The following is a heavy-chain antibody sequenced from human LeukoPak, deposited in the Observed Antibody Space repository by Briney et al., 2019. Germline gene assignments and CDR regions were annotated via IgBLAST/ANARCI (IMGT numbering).Heavy chain of an antibody. Sequence: GGSLRLSCAVSGITLSNYGMSWVRQAPGKGLEWVAGISGSGGGTNYADSVKGRFTISRDNPKSTPFLQMNSLRAEDTAVYFCAKRGVVIRVILVGFHKEAYYFDSWGQGALVTVSS. CDR1: GITLSNYG. CDR3: AKRGVVIRVILVGFHKEAYYFDS. D-gene: IGHD3-22*01. J-gene: IGHJ4*02. V-gene: IGHV3-23*01. CDR2: ISGSGGGT.